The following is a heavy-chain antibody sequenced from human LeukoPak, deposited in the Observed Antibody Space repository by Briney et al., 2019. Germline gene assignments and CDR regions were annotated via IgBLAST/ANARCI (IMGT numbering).Heavy chain of an antibody. D-gene: IGHD3-10*01. J-gene: IGHJ4*02. Sequence: GRSLRLSCAASGFTFSSYGMHWVRQAPGKGLEWVAVIWYDGSNKYYADSVKGRFTISRDNSKNTLYLQMNSLRAEDTAVYYCARGARGYGGHGGDYWGQGTLVTVSS. V-gene: IGHV3-33*01. CDR3: ARGARGYGGHGGDY. CDR1: GFTFSSYG. CDR2: IWYDGSNK.